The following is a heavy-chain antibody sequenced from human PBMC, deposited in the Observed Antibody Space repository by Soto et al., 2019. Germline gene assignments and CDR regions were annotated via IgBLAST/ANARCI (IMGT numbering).Heavy chain of an antibody. CDR2: INRSGST. CDR1: GGSFSCYY. V-gene: IGHV4-34*01. Sequence: PSETLSLTCAVYGGSFSCYYWSWIRQPPGKGLEWIGEINRSGSTNYNPSLKSRVTISVDTSKNQFSLKLSSVTAADTAVYYCARGIAAAGTLWFDPWGQGTLVTVSS. CDR3: ARGIAAAGTLWFDP. J-gene: IGHJ5*02. D-gene: IGHD6-13*01.